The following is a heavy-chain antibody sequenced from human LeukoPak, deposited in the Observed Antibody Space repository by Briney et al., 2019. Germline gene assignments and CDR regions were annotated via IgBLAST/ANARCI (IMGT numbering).Heavy chain of an antibody. CDR2: INGDGSGN. CDR1: GFTFTNYW. Sequence: GGSLRLSCTASGFTFTNYWMHWVRQAPGKGLVWVSRINGDGSGNNYADSVKGRFTISRDNANNTLYLQMNSVRAEDTAVYYCSRDRVYGSGTSDCWGEGTLVTVSS. D-gene: IGHD3-10*01. CDR3: SRDRVYGSGTSDC. V-gene: IGHV3-74*01. J-gene: IGHJ4*02.